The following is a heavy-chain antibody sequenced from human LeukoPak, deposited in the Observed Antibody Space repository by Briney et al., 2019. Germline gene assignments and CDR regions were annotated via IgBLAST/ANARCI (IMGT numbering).Heavy chain of an antibody. D-gene: IGHD3-10*01. V-gene: IGHV4-34*01. CDR2: INHSGST. CDR1: GGSFSGYY. J-gene: IGHJ4*02. CDR3: ATGGFMVRGVLDY. Sequence: SETLSLTCAGYGGSFSGYYWSWIRQPPGKGLEWIGEINHSGSTNYNPSLKSRVTISVDTSKNQFSLKLSSVTAADTAVYYCATGGFMVRGVLDYWGQGTLVTVSS.